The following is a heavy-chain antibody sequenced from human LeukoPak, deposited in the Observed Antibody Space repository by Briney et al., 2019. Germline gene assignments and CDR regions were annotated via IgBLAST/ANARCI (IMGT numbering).Heavy chain of an antibody. Sequence: SETLSLTCTVSGGSISSYYWNWIRQPPGKGLEWIGYIYHSGSTNYNPSLKSRVTISVDTSKNQFSLKLSSVTAADTAVYYCARGSRGYFDYWGQGTLVTVSS. CDR3: ARGSRGYFDY. CDR1: GGSISSYY. CDR2: IYHSGST. J-gene: IGHJ4*02. D-gene: IGHD3-10*01. V-gene: IGHV4-59*01.